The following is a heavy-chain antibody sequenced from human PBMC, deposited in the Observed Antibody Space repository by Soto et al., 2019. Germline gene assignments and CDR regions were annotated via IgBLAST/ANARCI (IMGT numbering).Heavy chain of an antibody. V-gene: IGHV1-18*01. Sequence: QVQLVQSGAEVKKPGASVKVSCKASGYTFTSYGISWVRQAPGQGLEWIGWISAYNGNTNCAQKLQGRVTMTTDTSTSTAYMELRSLRSDDTAVYYCARERTGYSSGWYVGWFDPWGQGTLVTVSS. J-gene: IGHJ5*02. D-gene: IGHD6-19*01. CDR1: GYTFTSYG. CDR3: ARERTGYSSGWYVGWFDP. CDR2: ISAYNGNT.